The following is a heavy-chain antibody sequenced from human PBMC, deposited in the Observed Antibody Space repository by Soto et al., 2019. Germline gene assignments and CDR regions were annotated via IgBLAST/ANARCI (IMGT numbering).Heavy chain of an antibody. CDR2: INYSEST. Sequence: ASETLSFTCTVSGGSISSGDYYWTWIRQTPGRGLEYIGYINYSESTYYNPSLQSRFTISIDTSKNQFSLKLSSVTAADTAVYYCARGDSTMAFPYYWGQGTLVTVSS. J-gene: IGHJ4*02. D-gene: IGHD3-10*01. CDR1: GGSISSGDYY. CDR3: ARGDSTMAFPYY. V-gene: IGHV4-30-4*01.